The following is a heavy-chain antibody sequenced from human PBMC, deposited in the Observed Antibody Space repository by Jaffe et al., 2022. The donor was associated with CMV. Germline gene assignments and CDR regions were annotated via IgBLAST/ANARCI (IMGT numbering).Heavy chain of an antibody. CDR2: ISGSGGST. D-gene: IGHD2-2*01. CDR3: AKYCSSTSCSRSDAFDI. V-gene: IGHV3-23*04. J-gene: IGHJ3*02. Sequence: EVQLVESGGGLVQPGGSLRLSCAASGFTFSSYAMSWVRQAPGKGLEWVSAISGSGGSTYYADSVKGRFTISRDNSKNTLYLQMNSLRAEDTAVYYCAKYCSSTSCSRSDAFDIWGQGTMVTVSS. CDR1: GFTFSSYA.